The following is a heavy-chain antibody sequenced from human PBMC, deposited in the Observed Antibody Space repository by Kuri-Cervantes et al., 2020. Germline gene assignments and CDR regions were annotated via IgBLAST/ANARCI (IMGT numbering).Heavy chain of an antibody. CDR1: GFTVTNNY. V-gene: IGHV3-53*05. CDR3: AREQLWSAYFDY. J-gene: IGHJ4*02. Sequence: GESLKISCAASGFTVTNNYMSWVRQAPGKGLEWVSVIYSGGDTYYADSVKGRFTISRDNSENTLYLQMNSLRAEDTAVYYCAREQLWSAYFDYWGQGTLVTVSS. D-gene: IGHD5-18*01. CDR2: IYSGGDT.